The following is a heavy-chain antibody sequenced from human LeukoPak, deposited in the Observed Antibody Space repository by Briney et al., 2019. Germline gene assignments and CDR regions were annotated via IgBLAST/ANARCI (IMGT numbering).Heavy chain of an antibody. CDR1: GGSFSGCY. CDR2: INHSGST. D-gene: IGHD3-22*01. Sequence: SETLSLTCAVYGGSFSGCYWSWIRQPPGKGLEWIGEINHSGSTNYNPSLKSRVTISVDTSKNQFSLKLSSVTAADTAVYYCARQTYYYDSSGYPVDYWGQGTLVTVSS. V-gene: IGHV4-34*01. J-gene: IGHJ4*02. CDR3: ARQTYYYDSSGYPVDY.